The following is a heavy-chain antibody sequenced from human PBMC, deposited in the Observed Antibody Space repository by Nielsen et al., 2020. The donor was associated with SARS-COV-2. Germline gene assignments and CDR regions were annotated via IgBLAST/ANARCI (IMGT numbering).Heavy chain of an antibody. Sequence: GESLKISCAASGFIVTNNYMSWVRQAPGKGLEWVSSISSSSSYIYYADSVKGRFTISRDNAKNSLYLQMNSLRAEDTAVYYCARDMYGSGFFDYWGQGTLVTVSS. D-gene: IGHD3-10*01. CDR2: ISSSSSYI. CDR1: GFIVTNNY. V-gene: IGHV3-21*01. J-gene: IGHJ4*02. CDR3: ARDMYGSGFFDY.